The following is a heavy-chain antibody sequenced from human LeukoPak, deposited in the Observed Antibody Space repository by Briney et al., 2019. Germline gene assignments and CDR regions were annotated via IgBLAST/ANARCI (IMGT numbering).Heavy chain of an antibody. CDR1: GFTFSSYS. J-gene: IGHJ4*02. CDR2: ISSSSSYI. V-gene: IGHV3-21*01. CDR3: AKDRGSAAAAGDFDY. D-gene: IGHD6-13*01. Sequence: PGGSLRLSCAASGFTFSSYSMNWVRQAPGKGLEWVSSISSSSSYIYYADSVKGRFTMSRDNAKNSLYLQMNSLRAEDTAVYYCAKDRGSAAAAGDFDYWGQGTLVTVSS.